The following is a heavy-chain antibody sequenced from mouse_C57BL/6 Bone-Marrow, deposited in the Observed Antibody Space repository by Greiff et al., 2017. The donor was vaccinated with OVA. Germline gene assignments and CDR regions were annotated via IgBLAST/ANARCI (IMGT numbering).Heavy chain of an antibody. CDR1: GFTFSDAW. V-gene: IGHV6-6*01. J-gene: IGHJ2*01. Sequence: EVKLVESGGGLVQPGGSMKLSCAASGFTFSDAWMDWVRQSPEKGLEWVAEIRNKANNHATYYAESVKGRFTISRDDSKSSVYLQMNSLRAEDTGIYYCTRRFITTVVPFDYWGQGTTLTVSS. CDR2: IRNKANNHAT. CDR3: TRRFITTVVPFDY. D-gene: IGHD1-1*01.